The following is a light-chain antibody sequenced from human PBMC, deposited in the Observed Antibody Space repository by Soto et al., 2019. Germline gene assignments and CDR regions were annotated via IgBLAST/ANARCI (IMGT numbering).Light chain of an antibody. V-gene: IGKV1-5*01. CDR3: QQYNSYSWT. CDR2: DAS. Sequence: DIQMTHSPSTLSASIGDRVTITCRASQSISSWLAWYQQKPGKAPKLLIYDASSLESGVPSRFSGSGSGKEFTLTISSLQPDDFATYYCQQYNSYSWTFGQGTKV. J-gene: IGKJ1*01. CDR1: QSISSW.